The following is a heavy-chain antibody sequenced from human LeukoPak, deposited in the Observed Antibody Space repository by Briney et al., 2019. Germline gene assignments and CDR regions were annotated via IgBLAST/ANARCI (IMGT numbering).Heavy chain of an antibody. D-gene: IGHD2-2*01. CDR1: GYSFTSYW. V-gene: IGHV5-51*01. CDR3: ARLVGSRYCSSTSFEVCYYMDV. Sequence: GESLKISCKGSGYSFTSYWIGWVRQMPGKGLEWMGIIYPGDSDTRYSPSFQGQVTISADKSISTAYLQWSSLKASDTAMYYCARLVGSRYCSSTSFEVCYYMDVWGKGTTVTVSS. CDR2: IYPGDSDT. J-gene: IGHJ6*03.